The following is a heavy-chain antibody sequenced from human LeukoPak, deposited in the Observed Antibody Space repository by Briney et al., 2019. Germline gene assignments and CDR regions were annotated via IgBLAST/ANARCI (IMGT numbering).Heavy chain of an antibody. CDR1: GGSFSDYY. CDR2: INHSGST. CDR3: ATQQHLAHIFDF. J-gene: IGHJ4*02. Sequence: SETLSLTCAVYGGSFSDYYWSWIRQSSGKGLEWIGEINHSGSTKDNPSLRNRVTISVDTSKNQFSLKLRNLTAADAAVYFCATQQHLAHIFDFWSQGTLVTVSS. V-gene: IGHV4-34*01. D-gene: IGHD1/OR15-1a*01.